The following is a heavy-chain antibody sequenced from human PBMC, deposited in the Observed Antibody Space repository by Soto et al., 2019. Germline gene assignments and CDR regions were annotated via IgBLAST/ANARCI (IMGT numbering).Heavy chain of an antibody. CDR3: ARHEVTMTYYFDY. D-gene: IGHD3-22*01. J-gene: IGHJ4*02. CDR1: GSSISSTY. Sequence: SETLSLTCTVSGSSISSTYLSWIRQPPGKGLEWIGYIYYTGSANYNPSLKSRVTISVDTSKNQFSLKLSSVTAADTAVYYCARHEVTMTYYFDYWGQGTLVTVPS. V-gene: IGHV4-59*08. CDR2: IYYTGSA.